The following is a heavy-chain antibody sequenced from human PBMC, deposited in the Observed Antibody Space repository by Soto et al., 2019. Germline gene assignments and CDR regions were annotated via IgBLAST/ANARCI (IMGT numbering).Heavy chain of an antibody. D-gene: IGHD2-21*02. V-gene: IGHV1-3*01. CDR2: INAGNGNT. Sequence: QVQLVQSGAEVKKHGASVKVSCEASGYTGTSYAMHWVRQAPGQRLEWMGWINAGNGNTKYSQKFQGRVTITRDTSASTAYMELSSLRSEDTAVYYCARGFRGRDADWFDPWGQGTLVTVSS. J-gene: IGHJ5*02. CDR3: ARGFRGRDADWFDP. CDR1: GYTGTSYA.